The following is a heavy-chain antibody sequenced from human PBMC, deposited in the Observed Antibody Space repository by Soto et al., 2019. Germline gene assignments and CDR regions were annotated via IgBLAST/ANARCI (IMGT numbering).Heavy chain of an antibody. CDR3: ARRPAITMVRGVAAWFDP. CDR1: GGSISSSSYY. V-gene: IGHV4-39*01. J-gene: IGHJ5*02. D-gene: IGHD3-10*01. Sequence: SETLSLTCTVSGGSISSSSYYWGWIRQPPGKGLEWIGSIYYSGSTYYNPSLKSRVTISVDTSKNQFSLKLSSVTAADTAVYYCARRPAITMVRGVAAWFDPWGQGTLVTVSS. CDR2: IYYSGST.